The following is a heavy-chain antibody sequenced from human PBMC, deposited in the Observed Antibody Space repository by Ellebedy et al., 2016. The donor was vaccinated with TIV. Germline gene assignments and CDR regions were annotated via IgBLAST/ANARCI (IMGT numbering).Heavy chain of an antibody. Sequence: GGSLRLSXPASGFTFSSYSMNWVRQAPGKGLEWVSSISSSSSYIYYADSVRGRFTISRDNAKNSLYLQMNSLRAEDTAVYYCARDLGPWRDYYYYGMEVWGQGTTVTVAS. CDR3: ARDLGPWRDYYYYGMEV. V-gene: IGHV3-21*01. CDR2: ISSSSSYI. CDR1: GFTFSSYS. D-gene: IGHD3-16*01. J-gene: IGHJ6*02.